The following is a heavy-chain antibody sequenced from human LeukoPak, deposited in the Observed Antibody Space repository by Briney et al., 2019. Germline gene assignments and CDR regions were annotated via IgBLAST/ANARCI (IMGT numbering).Heavy chain of an antibody. D-gene: IGHD6-13*01. V-gene: IGHV1-18*01. CDR2: ISAYNGYT. J-gene: IGHJ5*02. Sequence: ASVKVSCKASGYTFTSYGISWVRQAPGQGLEWMGWISAYNGYTNYAQKLQGRVTMTTDTSTSTAYMELRSLRSDDTAVYYCARASGIAAAGTAPSWFDPWGQGTLVTVSS. CDR3: ARASGIAAAGTAPSWFDP. CDR1: GYTFTSYG.